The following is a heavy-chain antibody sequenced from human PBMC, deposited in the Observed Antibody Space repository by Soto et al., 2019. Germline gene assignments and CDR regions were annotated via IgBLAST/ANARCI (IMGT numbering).Heavy chain of an antibody. J-gene: IGHJ6*02. D-gene: IGHD6-13*01. CDR1: GFTFSNAW. CDR2: IKSKTDGGTT. Sequence: GGSLRLSCAASGFTFSNAWMNWVRQAPGKGMERVGRIKSKTDGGTTDFAAPVKGRFTISRDDSKNTLYLQMNSLKTEDTAVYYCTTATHSSSWQRYYYGMDVWGQGTTVTVS. CDR3: TTATHSSSWQRYYYGMDV. V-gene: IGHV3-15*07.